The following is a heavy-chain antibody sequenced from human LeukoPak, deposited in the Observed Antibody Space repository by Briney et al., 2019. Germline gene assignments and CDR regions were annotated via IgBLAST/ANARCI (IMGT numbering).Heavy chain of an antibody. J-gene: IGHJ4*02. CDR3: ARYGGWFGESYGGSDY. CDR2: IYPGDSDT. Sequence: GESLKISCKGSGYSFTSYWIGWVRQMPGKGLEWMGIIYPGDSDTRYSPSFQGQVTISADKSISTAYLQWSSLKASDTAMYYCARYGGWFGESYGGSDYWGQGTLVTVSS. CDR1: GYSFTSYW. D-gene: IGHD3-10*01. V-gene: IGHV5-51*01.